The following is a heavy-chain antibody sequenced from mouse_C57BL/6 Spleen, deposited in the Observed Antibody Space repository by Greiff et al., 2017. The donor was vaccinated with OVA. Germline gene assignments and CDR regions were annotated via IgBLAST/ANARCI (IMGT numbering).Heavy chain of an antibody. V-gene: IGHV5-4*01. CDR1: GFTFSSYA. CDR3: ARDRDYGGFAY. Sequence: EVNVVESGGGLVKPGGSLKLSCAASGFTFSSYAMSWVRQTPEKRLEWVATISDGGSYTYYPDNVKGRFTISRDNAKNNLYLQMSHLKSEDTAMYYCARDRDYGGFAYWGQGTLVTVSA. D-gene: IGHD1-1*01. CDR2: ISDGGSYT. J-gene: IGHJ3*01.